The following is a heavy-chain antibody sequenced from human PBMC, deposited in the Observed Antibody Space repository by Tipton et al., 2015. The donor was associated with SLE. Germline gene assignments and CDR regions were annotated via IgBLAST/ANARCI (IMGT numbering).Heavy chain of an antibody. V-gene: IGHV3-30-3*01. CDR2: ISYDGSNK. D-gene: IGHD6-13*01. J-gene: IGHJ4*02. CDR1: GFTFSSYA. CDR3: ARDPGSSWYTNYFDY. Sequence: SLRLSCAASGFTFSSYAMHWVRQAPGKGLEWVAVISYDGSNKYYADSVKGRFTISRDNSKNTLYLQMNSLRAEDTAVYYCARDPGSSWYTNYFDYWGQGTLVTVSS.